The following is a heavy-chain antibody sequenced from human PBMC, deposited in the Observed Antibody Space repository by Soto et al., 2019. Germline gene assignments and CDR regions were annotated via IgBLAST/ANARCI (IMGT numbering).Heavy chain of an antibody. CDR2: IRQSGDRS. CDR3: VTAVRTRLDN. J-gene: IGHJ4*02. V-gene: IGHV3-23*01. D-gene: IGHD3-10*01. Sequence: QLLESGGGLVQPGGSLRLSCAASGFIFSTSAMYWVRRAPGKGLEWVSSIRQSGDRSSYADSAKGQFTISRDNSKNTLYLQMNGLRLDDTAVYYCVTAVRTRLDNWGPGTRVTVSS. CDR1: GFIFSTSA.